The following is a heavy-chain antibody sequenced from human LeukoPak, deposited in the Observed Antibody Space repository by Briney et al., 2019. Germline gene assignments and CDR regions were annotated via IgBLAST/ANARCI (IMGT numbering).Heavy chain of an antibody. CDR2: ISWDGGRT. D-gene: IGHD6-19*01. V-gene: IGHV3-43*01. CDR1: GFTFDDYT. J-gene: IGHJ4*02. CDR3: ARGWGYSSGWYEPYYFDY. Sequence: GGSLRLSCAASGFTFDDYTMHWVRQAPGKGLEWVSLISWDGGRTYYADSVKGRFTISRDNAKNSLYLQMNSLRAEDKAVYYCARGWGYSSGWYEPYYFDYWGQGILVTVSS.